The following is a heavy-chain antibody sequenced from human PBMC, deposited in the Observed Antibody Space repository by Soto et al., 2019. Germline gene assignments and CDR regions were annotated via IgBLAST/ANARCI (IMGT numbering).Heavy chain of an antibody. V-gene: IGHV4-34*01. D-gene: IGHD3-22*01. CDR1: GGSFSGYY. CDR2: INHSGST. J-gene: IGHJ4*02. CDR3: ARAFPAGYYDSSGYPYYFDY. Sequence: LSLTCAVYGGSFSGYYWSWIRQPPGKGLEWIGEINHSGSTNYNPSLKSRVTISVDTSKNQFSLKLSSVTAADTAVYYCARAFPAGYYDSSGYPYYFDYWGQGTLVTVSS.